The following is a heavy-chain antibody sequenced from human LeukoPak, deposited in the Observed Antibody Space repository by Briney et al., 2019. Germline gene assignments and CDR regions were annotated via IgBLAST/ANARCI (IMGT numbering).Heavy chain of an antibody. Sequence: SETLSLTCTVSGGSLSSYYWSWIRQPPGKGLEWIGYIYYSGSTKYNPSLKSRVTISVDTSKNQSSLKLSSVTAADTAVYYCARQSRVLAYFDYWGQGTLVTVSS. CDR1: GGSLSSYY. CDR2: IYYSGST. J-gene: IGHJ4*02. V-gene: IGHV4-59*08. CDR3: ARQSRVLAYFDY. D-gene: IGHD6-6*01.